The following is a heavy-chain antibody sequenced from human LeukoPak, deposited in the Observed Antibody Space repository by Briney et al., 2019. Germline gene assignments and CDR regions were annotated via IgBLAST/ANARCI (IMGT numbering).Heavy chain of an antibody. CDR3: ARAGVVVTARWFDP. Sequence: ASVKVSCKASGYTFTGYYMHWVRQAPGQGLEWMGWINPNSGGTNYAQKFQGRVTMTRDTSISTAYMELSSLRSEDTAVYYCARAGVVVTARWFDPWGQGTLVTVSS. D-gene: IGHD2-21*02. V-gene: IGHV1-2*02. J-gene: IGHJ5*02. CDR1: GYTFTGYY. CDR2: INPNSGGT.